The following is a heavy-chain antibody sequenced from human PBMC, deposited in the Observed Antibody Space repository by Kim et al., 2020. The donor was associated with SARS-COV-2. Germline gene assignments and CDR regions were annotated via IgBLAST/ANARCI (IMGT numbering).Heavy chain of an antibody. Sequence: GGSLRLSCAASGFTFSSYWMHWVRQAPGKGLVWVSRINSDGSSTSYADSVKGRFTISRDNAKNTLYLQMNSLRAEDTAVYYCARDNNGEYQLQPLLGLGYWGQGTLVTVSS. D-gene: IGHD2-2*01. CDR3: ARDNNGEYQLQPLLGLGY. V-gene: IGHV3-74*01. CDR2: INSDGSST. CDR1: GFTFSSYW. J-gene: IGHJ4*02.